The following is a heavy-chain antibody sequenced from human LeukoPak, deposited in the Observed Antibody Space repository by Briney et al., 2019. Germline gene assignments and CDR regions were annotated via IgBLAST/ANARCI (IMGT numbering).Heavy chain of an antibody. CDR2: IYYSGST. J-gene: IGHJ4*02. Sequence: KSSETLSLTCTVSGGSISSYYWSWIRQPPGKGLEWIGYIYYSGSTNYNPSLKSRVTISVDTSKNQFSLKLSSVTAADTAVYYCARSSSSWYGHFDYWGQGTLVTVSS. D-gene: IGHD6-13*01. V-gene: IGHV4-59*01. CDR1: GGSISSYY. CDR3: ARSSSSWYGHFDY.